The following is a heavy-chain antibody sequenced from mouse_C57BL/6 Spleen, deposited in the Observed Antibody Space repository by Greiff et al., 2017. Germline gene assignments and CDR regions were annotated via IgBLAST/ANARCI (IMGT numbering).Heavy chain of an antibody. Sequence: VKLMESGPELVKPGASVKISCKASGYAFSSSWMNWVQQRPGKGLEWIGRIYPGDGDTNYNGKFKGKATLTADKSSSTAYMQLSSLTSEDSAVYFCARTPTVVAYYYAMDYWGQGTSVTVSS. D-gene: IGHD1-1*01. V-gene: IGHV1-82*01. CDR1: GYAFSSSW. J-gene: IGHJ4*01. CDR3: ARTPTVVAYYYAMDY. CDR2: IYPGDGDT.